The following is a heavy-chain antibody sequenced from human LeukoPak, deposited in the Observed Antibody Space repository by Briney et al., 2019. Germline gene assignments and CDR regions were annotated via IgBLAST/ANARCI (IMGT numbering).Heavy chain of an antibody. D-gene: IGHD3-22*01. V-gene: IGHV4-59*01. CDR2: IHSGGST. J-gene: IGHJ5*02. CDR1: GGSISSYY. CDR3: ARGTMMVGP. Sequence: SETLSLTCTVSGGSISSYYWSWIRQPPGKGLEWVGYIHSGGSTNYNPSLKSRLTISIDTSKSRFSLKLSSVTAADTAVYYCARGTMMVGPWGQGTLVTVSS.